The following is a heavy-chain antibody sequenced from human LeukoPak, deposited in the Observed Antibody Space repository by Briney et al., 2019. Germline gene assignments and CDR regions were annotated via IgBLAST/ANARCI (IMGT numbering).Heavy chain of an antibody. Sequence: GGSLRLSCAASGFTFSSYAMGWVRQAPGQGLEWVSAISGSGGSTYYADSVKGRFTISRDNSKNTLYRQMNSLRAEDTAVYYCAKGSGSGSYGIYYYYYYMDVWGKGTTVTVSS. D-gene: IGHD3-10*01. CDR2: ISGSGGST. J-gene: IGHJ6*03. CDR3: AKGSGSGSYGIYYYYYYMDV. CDR1: GFTFSSYA. V-gene: IGHV3-23*01.